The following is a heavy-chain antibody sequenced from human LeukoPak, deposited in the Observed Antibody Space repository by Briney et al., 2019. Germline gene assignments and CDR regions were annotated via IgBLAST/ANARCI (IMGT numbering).Heavy chain of an antibody. CDR2: ISAYNGNT. CDR1: GYTFTSYG. CDR3: ARDTLLFDSSGYVGDSFDY. J-gene: IGHJ4*02. D-gene: IGHD3-22*01. V-gene: IGHV1-18*01. Sequence: GASVKVSCKASGYTFTSYGISWVRQAPGQGLEWMGWISAYNGNTNYAQKLQGRVTMTTDTSTSTAYMELRSLRSDDTAVYYCARDTLLFDSSGYVGDSFDYWGQGTLVTVSS.